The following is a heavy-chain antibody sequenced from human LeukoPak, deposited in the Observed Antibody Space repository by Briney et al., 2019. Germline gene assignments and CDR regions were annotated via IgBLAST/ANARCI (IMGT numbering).Heavy chain of an antibody. CDR1: GFTFSSYG. CDR2: IRYDGSNE. CDR3: GKDMQLTY. D-gene: IGHD6-6*01. V-gene: IGHV3-30*02. Sequence: GGSLRLSCAASGFTFSSYGMHWVRQAPGKGLEWMSFIRYDGSNEYYADSVKGRFTISRDNSKNTLYLQMNSLRAEDTAVYYCGKDMQLTYWGQGILVTVSS. J-gene: IGHJ4*02.